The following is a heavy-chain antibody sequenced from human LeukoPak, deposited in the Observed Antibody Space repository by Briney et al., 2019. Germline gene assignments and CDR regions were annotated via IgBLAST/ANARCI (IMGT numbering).Heavy chain of an antibody. D-gene: IGHD5-12*01. CDR3: ARVEASGYDYGAFDY. CDR2: ISSSSSYI. V-gene: IGHV3-21*01. CDR1: GFTFSSYS. J-gene: IGHJ4*02. Sequence: GGSLRLSCAASGFTFSSYSMNWVRQAPGKGLEWVSSISSSSSYIYYADSVKGRFTISRDNAKNSLSLQMSSLRADDTTVYYCARVEASGYDYGAFDYWGQGTLVTVSS.